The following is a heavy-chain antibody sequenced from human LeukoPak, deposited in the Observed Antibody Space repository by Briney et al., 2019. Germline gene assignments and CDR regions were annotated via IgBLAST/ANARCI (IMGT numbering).Heavy chain of an antibody. CDR3: ARDNGSSWLEDYFDY. Sequence: GRSLRLSCAASGFTFSSYAMHWVRQAPGKGLEWVAVISYDGSNKYYADSVKGRFTISRDNSKNTLYLQMNSLRAEDTAVYYCARDNGSSWLEDYFDYWGQGTLVTVSS. D-gene: IGHD6-13*01. J-gene: IGHJ4*02. CDR1: GFTFSSYA. CDR2: ISYDGSNK. V-gene: IGHV3-30*04.